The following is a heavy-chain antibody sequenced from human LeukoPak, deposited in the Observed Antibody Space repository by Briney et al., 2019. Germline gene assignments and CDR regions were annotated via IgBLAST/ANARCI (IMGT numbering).Heavy chain of an antibody. CDR3: AKVRETDYYDSSGYWSWFDP. D-gene: IGHD3-22*01. V-gene: IGHV3-30*02. CDR2: IRYDGSNK. Sequence: GGSLRLSCAASGFTFSSYGMHWVRQAPGKGLEWVAFIRYDGSNKYYADSVKGRFTISRDNSKNTLYLQMNSLRAEDTAVYYCAKVRETDYYDSSGYWSWFDPWGQGTLVTVSS. J-gene: IGHJ5*02. CDR1: GFTFSSYG.